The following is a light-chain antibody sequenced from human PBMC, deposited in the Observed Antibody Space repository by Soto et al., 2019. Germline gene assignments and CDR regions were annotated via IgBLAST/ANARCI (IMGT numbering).Light chain of an antibody. Sequence: EIVLTQSPGTLSLSPGERATLSCRASQSGSNTYLAWHKHTASKPPRLLIYGASSRATGIPDRFSGSGSGTXXXXXXXXXXXEHFAVYYCQQYGRSLTFGGGTKVEIK. CDR3: QQYGRSLT. CDR2: GAS. CDR1: QSGSNTY. J-gene: IGKJ4*01. V-gene: IGKV3-20*01.